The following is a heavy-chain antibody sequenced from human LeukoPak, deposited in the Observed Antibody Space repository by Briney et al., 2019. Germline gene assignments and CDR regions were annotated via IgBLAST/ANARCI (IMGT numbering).Heavy chain of an antibody. CDR1: GGSFSGCY. Sequence: SETLSLTCAVYGGSFSGCYWSWIRQPPGKGLEWIGEINHSGSTNYNPSLKSRVTISVDTSKNQFSLKLSSVTAADTAVYYCARLPWNGFDPWGQGTLVTVSS. CDR2: INHSGST. CDR3: ARLPWNGFDP. V-gene: IGHV4-34*01. J-gene: IGHJ5*02.